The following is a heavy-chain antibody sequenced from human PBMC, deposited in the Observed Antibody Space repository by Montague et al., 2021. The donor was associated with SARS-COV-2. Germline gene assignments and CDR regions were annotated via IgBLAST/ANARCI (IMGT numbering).Heavy chain of an antibody. V-gene: IGHV4-59*13. CDR1: GGSISSYY. D-gene: IGHD6-19*01. CDR3: ARDRYSSGWWIHFDY. CDR2: IYYSGST. J-gene: IGHJ4*02. Sequence: SETLSLTCTVSGGSISSYYWSWIRQPPGKGLEWIGYIYYSGSTNYNPPLKSRVTISVDTSKNQFSLKLRSVTAADTAVYYCARDRYSSGWWIHFDYWGQGTLVTVSS.